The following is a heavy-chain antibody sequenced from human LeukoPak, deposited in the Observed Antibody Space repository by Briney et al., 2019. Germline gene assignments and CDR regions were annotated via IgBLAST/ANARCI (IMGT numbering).Heavy chain of an antibody. D-gene: IGHD3-22*01. CDR2: IWHDGRNK. V-gene: IGHV3-33*01. CDR1: GFTLSSYG. J-gene: IGHJ6*02. Sequence: PGGSLTLSCAASGFTLSSYGMHWVRQAPGKGREGVAVIWHDGRNKCYADSVKGRFTISRDNSKNTLYLQMNSLRAEDTAVYYCARVPYDSSGYYYDYYYGMDVWGQGTTVTVSS. CDR3: ARVPYDSSGYYYDYYYGMDV.